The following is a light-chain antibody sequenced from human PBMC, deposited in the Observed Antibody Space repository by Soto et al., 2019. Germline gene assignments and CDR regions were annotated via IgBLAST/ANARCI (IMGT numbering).Light chain of an antibody. V-gene: IGKV2-24*01. CDR3: IQAAHLCN. CDR1: QSLVNSEGNTY. Sequence: DLVMTQTPLSSPVTLGQAASISCRSSQSLVNSEGNTYLSWLQQRPGQPPSLLIYEISSRCSGVPHRVSGSGAAREFTLKISRVKAADVGVYYGIQAAHLCNFGEGTKLEI. CDR2: EIS. J-gene: IGKJ2*02.